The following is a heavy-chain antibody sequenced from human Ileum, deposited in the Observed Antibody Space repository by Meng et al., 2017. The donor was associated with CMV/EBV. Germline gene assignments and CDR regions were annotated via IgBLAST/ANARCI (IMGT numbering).Heavy chain of an antibody. D-gene: IGHD7-27*01. J-gene: IGHJ6*02. V-gene: IGHV3-73*01. CDR2: IRSKANTYAT. Sequence: GESLKISCAASGFTFSGSAMHWVRQASGKGLEWVGRIRSKANTYATAYAASVKGRFTISRDDSNNMVYLQMNSLKTEDTAVYYCTSLGIYYYYGADVWGQGTMVTVS. CDR3: TSLGIYYYYGADV. CDR1: GFTFSGSA.